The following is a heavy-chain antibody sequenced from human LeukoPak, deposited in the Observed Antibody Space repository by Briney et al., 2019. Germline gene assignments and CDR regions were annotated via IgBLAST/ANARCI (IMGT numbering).Heavy chain of an antibody. D-gene: IGHD2-2*01. J-gene: IGHJ3*02. CDR2: ISAYNGNT. Sequence: ASVKVSCKASGYTFTSYGISWVRQAPGQGLEWMGWISAYNGNTNYAQKLHGRVTMTTDTSTSTAYMELRSLRSDDTAVYYCERDLGYCSSTSCPKVDAFDIWGQGTMVTVSS. CDR1: GYTFTSYG. V-gene: IGHV1-18*01. CDR3: ERDLGYCSSTSCPKVDAFDI.